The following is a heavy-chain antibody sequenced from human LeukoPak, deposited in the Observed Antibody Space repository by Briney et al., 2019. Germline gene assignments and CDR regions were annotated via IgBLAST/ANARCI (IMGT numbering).Heavy chain of an antibody. V-gene: IGHV3-74*01. CDR2: INSDGTST. Sequence: PGGSLRLSCAASGFTFSSYWMHWVRQVPGKGLVWVSRINSDGTSTTYADSVKGRFTISRDNAKNSLYLQMNSLRAEDTAVYYCARDTTGTKLSFYYWGQGTLVTVSS. CDR3: ARDTTGTKLSFYY. J-gene: IGHJ4*02. D-gene: IGHD1-1*01. CDR1: GFTFSSYW.